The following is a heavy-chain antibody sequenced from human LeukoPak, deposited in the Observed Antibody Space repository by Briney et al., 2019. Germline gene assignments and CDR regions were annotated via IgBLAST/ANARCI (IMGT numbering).Heavy chain of an antibody. CDR2: ISGSGGST. CDR1: GFTFSSYA. Sequence: PGGSLRLSCAASGFTFSSYAMSWVRQAPGKGLEWVSAISGSGGSTYYADSVKGRFTISRDNSKNTLYLQMNSLRAEDTAVYYCARDWGDMNAFDIWGQGTMVTVSS. J-gene: IGHJ3*02. D-gene: IGHD2-21*02. V-gene: IGHV3-23*01. CDR3: ARDWGDMNAFDI.